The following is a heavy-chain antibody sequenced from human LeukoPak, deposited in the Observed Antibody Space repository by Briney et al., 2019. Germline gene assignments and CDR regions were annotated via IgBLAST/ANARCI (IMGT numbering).Heavy chain of an antibody. CDR3: ARVPYYDFWSGYYSDP. Sequence: GRSLRLSCAASGFTFDDYGMSWVRQAPGKGLEWVSGINWNGGSTGYADSVKGRFTISRDNAKNSLYLQMNSLRAEDTALYYCARVPYYDFWSGYYSDPWGQGTLVTVSS. CDR2: INWNGGST. CDR1: GFTFDDYG. J-gene: IGHJ5*02. V-gene: IGHV3-20*04. D-gene: IGHD3-3*01.